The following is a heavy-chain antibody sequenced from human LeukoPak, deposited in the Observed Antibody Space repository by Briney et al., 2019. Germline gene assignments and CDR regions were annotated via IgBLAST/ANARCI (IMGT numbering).Heavy chain of an antibody. V-gene: IGHV3-48*02. CDR1: GFTFSSYS. CDR2: ISSSSTI. D-gene: IGHD3-10*01. Sequence: GGSLRLSCAASGFTFSSYSMNWVRQAPGKGLEWVSYISSSSTIYYADSVKGRFTISRDNAKNSLYLQMNSLRDEDTAVYYCARDNFGSDYWGQGTLDTVSS. CDR3: ARDNFGSDY. J-gene: IGHJ4*02.